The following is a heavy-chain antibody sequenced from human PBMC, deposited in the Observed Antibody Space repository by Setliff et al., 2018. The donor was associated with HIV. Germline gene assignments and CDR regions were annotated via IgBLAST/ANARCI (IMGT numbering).Heavy chain of an antibody. CDR3: TRVFPHPYGNSWFDP. V-gene: IGHV4-59*11. Sequence: TLSLTCSVSGASIGSHYWSWIRQPPGKGLEWIGSISNSGITYYSPSLKSRITIALDTSKNQFSLKLMSVSPADAAVYFCTRVFPHPYGNSWFDPWGQGTPVTVSS. CDR1: GASIGSHY. D-gene: IGHD3-10*01. J-gene: IGHJ5*02. CDR2: ISNSGIT.